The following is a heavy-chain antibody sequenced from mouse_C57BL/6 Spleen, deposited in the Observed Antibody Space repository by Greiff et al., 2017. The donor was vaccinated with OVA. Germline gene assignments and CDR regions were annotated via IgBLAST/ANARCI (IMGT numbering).Heavy chain of an antibody. CDR2: IWTGGGT. CDR3: ARNYYGSSWAYAMDY. CDR1: GFSLTSYA. D-gene: IGHD1-1*01. Sequence: VQVVESGPGLVAPSQSLSITCTVSGFSLTSYAISWVRQPPGQGLEWLGVIWTGGGTNYNSALKSRLSISKDNSKSQVFLKMNSLQTDDTARYYGARNYYGSSWAYAMDYWGQGTSVTVSS. V-gene: IGHV2-9-1*01. J-gene: IGHJ4*01.